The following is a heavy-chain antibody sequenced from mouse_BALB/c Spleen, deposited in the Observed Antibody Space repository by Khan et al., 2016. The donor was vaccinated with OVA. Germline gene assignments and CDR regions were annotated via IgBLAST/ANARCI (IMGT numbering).Heavy chain of an antibody. V-gene: IGHV3-8*02. CDR3: ACYGRYFAD. J-gene: IGHJ3*01. CDR1: GDSITSGY. Sequence: VQLKESGPSLVKPSQTLSLTCSVTGDSITSGYWNWIRKFPGNELEYMGYINYSGGTYYNPSLKSRISITPDTTKNQHSLQLKSVTTSDTAIIYCACYGRYFADWGQGTLVTVSA. CDR2: INYSGGT. D-gene: IGHD2-14*01.